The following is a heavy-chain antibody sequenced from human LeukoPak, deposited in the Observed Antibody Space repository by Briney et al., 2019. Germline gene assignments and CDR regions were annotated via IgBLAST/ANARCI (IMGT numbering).Heavy chain of an antibody. CDR1: GGSVSSSSYY. CDR3: ARLGGAFYYYYYMDV. D-gene: IGHD2-15*01. J-gene: IGHJ6*03. V-gene: IGHV4-39*01. Sequence: SETLSLTCTVSGGSVSSSSYYWGWIRQPPGKGLEWIGSIYYSGSTYYNPSLKSRVTISVDTSKNQFSLKLSSVTAADTAVYFCARLGGAFYYYYYMDVWGKGTTVTISS. CDR2: IYYSGST.